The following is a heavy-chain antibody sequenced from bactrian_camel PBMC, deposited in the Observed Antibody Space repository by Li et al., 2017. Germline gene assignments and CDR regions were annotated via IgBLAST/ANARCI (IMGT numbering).Heavy chain of an antibody. V-gene: IGHV3S1*01. Sequence: VQLVESGGGSVQPGGSLRLSCGASGFAFGNAVMMWLRQPPGKALEWVSTINAAGVTKNYAASVKGRFKISRDNAKNTLYLQLNSLKTEDTAMYYCSKDGVRGQGTQVTVS. J-gene: IGHJ4*01. D-gene: IGHD3*01. CDR1: GFAFGNAV. CDR2: INAAGVTK.